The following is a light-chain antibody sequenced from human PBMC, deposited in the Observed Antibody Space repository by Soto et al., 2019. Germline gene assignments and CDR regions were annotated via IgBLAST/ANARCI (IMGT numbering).Light chain of an antibody. J-gene: IGKJ4*01. CDR2: WAS. Sequence: DIVMTQSPDSLAVSLGERATINCKSSQNNKNYLAWYQQKAGQPPKLIIDWASTRASGVPDRFSGSGSGTDFTLTISSLQAEDVAVYYCQQYYSTPPTFGGGTKLEIK. CDR1: QNNKNY. CDR3: QQYYSTPPT. V-gene: IGKV4-1*01.